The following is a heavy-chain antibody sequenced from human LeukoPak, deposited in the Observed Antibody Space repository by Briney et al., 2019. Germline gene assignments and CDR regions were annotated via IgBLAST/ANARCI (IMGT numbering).Heavy chain of an antibody. CDR1: GFTFSSYS. V-gene: IGHV3-23*01. J-gene: IGHJ4*02. CDR2: ISDSGGST. CDR3: AKDLIPSDV. D-gene: IGHD2-21*02. Sequence: GGSLRLSCAASGFTFSSYSMNWVRQAPGKGLEWVSTISDSGGSTYYADSVKGRFNISRENSKNTLYLQVNSLRAEDTAVYYCAKDLIPSDVWGQGTLVTVSS.